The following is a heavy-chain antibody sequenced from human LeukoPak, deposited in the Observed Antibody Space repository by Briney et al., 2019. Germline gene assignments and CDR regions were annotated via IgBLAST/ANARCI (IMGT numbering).Heavy chain of an antibody. V-gene: IGHV3-23*01. J-gene: IGHJ4*02. CDR1: GFTFSSTT. CDR3: AHDY. CDR2: ITAIDGRT. Sequence: GGSLRLSCVASGFTFSSTTMGWVRQALGRGLEWVSSITAIDGRTYYADSVKGRFTISRDNSKNTLYLQMNSLRAEDTAVYYCAHDYWGQGTLVTVSS.